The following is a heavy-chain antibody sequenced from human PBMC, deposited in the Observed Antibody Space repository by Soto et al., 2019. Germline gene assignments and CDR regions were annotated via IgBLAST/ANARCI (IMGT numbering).Heavy chain of an antibody. J-gene: IGHJ4*02. CDR1: GFTVISNY. D-gene: IGHD1-26*01. CDR3: ARDKKWAFDY. Sequence: TGGSLILSCAASGFTVISNYMSWVRQAPGKGLEWVSVIYSGGSTYYADSVKGRFTISRDNSKNTLHLQMNSLRDEDTAVYYCARDKKWAFDYWGQGALVTVSS. CDR2: IYSGGST. V-gene: IGHV3-66*01.